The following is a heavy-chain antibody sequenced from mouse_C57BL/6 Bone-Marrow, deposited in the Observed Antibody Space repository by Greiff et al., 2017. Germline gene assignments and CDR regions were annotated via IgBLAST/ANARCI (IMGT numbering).Heavy chain of an antibody. Sequence: QVTLKVCGPGILQSSQTLSLTCSFSGFSLSTSGMGVSRIRQPSGKGLEWLAHIYWDDDKRYNPSLKSRLTISKEPSRNQVFLKITSVDTADTATYYCARSLLRSSWFAYWGQGTLVTVSA. CDR1: GFSLSTSGMG. CDR2: IYWDDDK. V-gene: IGHV8-12*01. CDR3: ARSLLRSSWFAY. D-gene: IGHD1-2*01. J-gene: IGHJ3*01.